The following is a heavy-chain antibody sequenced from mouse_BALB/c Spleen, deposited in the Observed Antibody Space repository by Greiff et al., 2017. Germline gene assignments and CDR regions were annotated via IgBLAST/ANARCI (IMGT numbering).Heavy chain of an antibody. CDR2: ISYSGST. D-gene: IGHD2-4*01. CDR1: GYSITSDYA. J-gene: IGHJ3*01. Sequence: EVKLVESGPGLVKPSQSLSLTCTVTGYSITSDYAWNWIRQFPGNKLEWMGYISYSGSTSYNPSLKRRISITRDTSKNQFFLQLNSVTTEDTATYYCAREATMITTAWFAYWGQGTLVTVSA. CDR3: AREATMITTAWFAY. V-gene: IGHV3-2*02.